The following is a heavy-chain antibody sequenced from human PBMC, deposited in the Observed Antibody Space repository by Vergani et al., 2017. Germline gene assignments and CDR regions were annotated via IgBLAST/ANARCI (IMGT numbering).Heavy chain of an antibody. J-gene: IGHJ4*02. CDR2: IRYDGSNK. V-gene: IGHV3-30*02. Sequence: QVQLVESGGGVVQPGGSLRLSCAASGFTFSSYGMHWVRQAPGKGLEWVAFIRYDGSNKYYADSVKGRFTISRDNSKNTLYLQMNSLRAEDTAVYYCAKDLPLSGYSSSWYDYWGQGTLVTVSS. CDR3: AKDLPLSGYSSSWYDY. D-gene: IGHD6-13*01. CDR1: GFTFSSYG.